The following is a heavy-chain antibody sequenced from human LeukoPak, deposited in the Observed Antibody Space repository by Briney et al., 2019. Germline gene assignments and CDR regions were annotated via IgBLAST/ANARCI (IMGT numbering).Heavy chain of an antibody. CDR2: IIPIFGTA. CDR3: ARAGIAAGTVLYNWFDP. CDR1: GGTFSSYA. D-gene: IGHD6-13*01. J-gene: IGHJ5*02. V-gene: IGHV1-69*13. Sequence: ASVKVSCKASGGTFSSYAISWVRQAPGQGLEWMGGIIPIFGTANYAQKFQGRVTITADESTSTAYMELSSLRSEDTAVYYCARAGIAAGTVLYNWFDPWGQGTLVTVSS.